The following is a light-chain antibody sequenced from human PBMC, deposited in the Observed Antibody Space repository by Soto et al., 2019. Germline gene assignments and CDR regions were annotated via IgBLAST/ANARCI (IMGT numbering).Light chain of an antibody. CDR2: DVS. CDR1: GSGLGHYNS. CDR3: CSYAGSYVYV. J-gene: IGLJ1*01. V-gene: IGLV2-11*01. Sequence: QSALTQPRSVSGSPGPSVTLSCTGTGSGLGHYNSVSWYQYHPGKAPKLIIFDVSERPAGVPDRFSGSKSANTASLTISGLQVEDEADYYCCSYAGSYVYVFGTGTKVTVL.